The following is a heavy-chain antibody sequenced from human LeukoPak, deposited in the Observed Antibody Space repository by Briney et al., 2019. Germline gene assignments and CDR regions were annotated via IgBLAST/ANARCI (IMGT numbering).Heavy chain of an antibody. Sequence: SHTLSLNCAVSDGSISSGSYSWRWIRQPPVQGLEWLGYTSNSGRTYSNLSPNSRVPISVDGSKNQFPLKLSSVTAADTAVYYCARSTTVTTFDYWGQGTLVTVSS. D-gene: IGHD4-17*01. V-gene: IGHV4-30-2*01. J-gene: IGHJ4*02. CDR2: TSNSGRT. CDR3: ARSTTVTTFDY. CDR1: DGSISSGSYS.